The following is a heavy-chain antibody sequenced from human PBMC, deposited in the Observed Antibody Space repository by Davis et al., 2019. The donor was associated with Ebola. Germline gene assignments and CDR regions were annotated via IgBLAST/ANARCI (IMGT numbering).Heavy chain of an antibody. J-gene: IGHJ6*02. CDR3: AKSPLRFLEFRSSYFGVDV. CDR2: VSGRGGYT. CDR1: GFTFSNFA. V-gene: IGHV3-23*01. Sequence: GGSLRLSCVVSGFTFSNFAMTWVRQAPGKGLEWVSAVSGRGGYTYYADSVKGRFTVSRVNSENTLYLQMNSLRAEDTAVYYCAKSPLRFLEFRSSYFGVDVWGQGTTVTVSS. D-gene: IGHD3-3*01.